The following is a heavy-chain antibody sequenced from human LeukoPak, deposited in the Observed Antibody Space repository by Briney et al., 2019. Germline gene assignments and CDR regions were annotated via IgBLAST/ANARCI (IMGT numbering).Heavy chain of an antibody. CDR1: GGSISSSSYY. CDR2: IYYSGST. CDR3: ARGGEYSSSGDYLDY. V-gene: IGHV4-39*07. D-gene: IGHD6-6*01. Sequence: PSETLSLTCTVSGGSISSSSYYWGWIRQPPGKGLEWIGSIYYSGSTYYNPSLKSRVTISVDTSKNQFSLKLSSVTAADTAVYYCARGGEYSSSGDYLDYWGQGTLVTVSS. J-gene: IGHJ4*02.